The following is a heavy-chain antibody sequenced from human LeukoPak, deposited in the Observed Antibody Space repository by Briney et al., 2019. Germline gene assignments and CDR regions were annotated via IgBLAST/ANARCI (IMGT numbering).Heavy chain of an antibody. Sequence: ASVKVSCKASGYTFTSYYMHWVRQAPGQGLEWMGIINPSGGSTSYAQKFQGRVTMTRNTSISTAYMELSSLRSEDTAVYCCATKKREWWNAFDIWGQGTMVTVSS. V-gene: IGHV1-46*01. CDR1: GYTFTSYY. CDR2: INPSGGST. D-gene: IGHD2-15*01. J-gene: IGHJ3*02. CDR3: ATKKREWWNAFDI.